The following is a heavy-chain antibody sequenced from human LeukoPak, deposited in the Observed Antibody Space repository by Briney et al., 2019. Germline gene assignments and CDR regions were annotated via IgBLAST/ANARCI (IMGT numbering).Heavy chain of an antibody. J-gene: IGHJ4*02. CDR1: GGSIRRYY. CDR2: FSYSGST. V-gene: IGHV4-59*08. CDR3: ARHLYESRGQTSFDY. Sequence: SETLSLTWTGSGGSIRRYYWSWIRQPPGNGLEGIGYFSYSGSTNYNPSLKSRVTISVDTCQNQFPLKLSSVTAAGTAMYYCARHLYESRGQTSFDYWGQGTLVTVSS. D-gene: IGHD3-22*01.